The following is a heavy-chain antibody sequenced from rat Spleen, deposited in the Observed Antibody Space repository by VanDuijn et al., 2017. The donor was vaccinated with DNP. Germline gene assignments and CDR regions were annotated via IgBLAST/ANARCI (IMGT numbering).Heavy chain of an antibody. V-gene: IGHV2-8*01. Sequence: QVQLTESGPGLVQPSETLSLTCTVSGFSLTDYSVYWVRQPSGKGLEWMGRMRYNGDTAYNSALKSRLSVSRDTSKNQVFLKMNSLQTDDTDTYYCTKDGVTWGYLDYWGQVVMVTVSS. CDR1: GFSLTDYS. D-gene: IGHD4-4*01. J-gene: IGHJ2*01. CDR3: TKDGVTWGYLDY. CDR2: MRYNGDT.